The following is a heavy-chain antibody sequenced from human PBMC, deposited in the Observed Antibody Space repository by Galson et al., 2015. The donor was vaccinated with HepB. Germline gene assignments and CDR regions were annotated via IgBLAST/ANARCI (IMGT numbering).Heavy chain of an antibody. D-gene: IGHD4-23*01. CDR1: GSAFSGYA. J-gene: IGHJ3*02. CDR2: ISYDETTK. V-gene: IGHV3-30*02. Sequence: SLRLSCAASGSAFSGYAMHWVRQAPLKGLEWVAYISYDETTKHYADSVKGRFTISRDNSKDTLYLQLNSLRTEDTAVYYCATVAWVVTSGFDIWGQGTMVTVSS. CDR3: ATVAWVVTSGFDI.